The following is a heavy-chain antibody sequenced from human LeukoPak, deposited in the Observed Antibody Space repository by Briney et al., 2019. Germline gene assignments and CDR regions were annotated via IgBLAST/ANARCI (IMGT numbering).Heavy chain of an antibody. CDR2: INWNGGFI. D-gene: IGHD3-10*01. Sequence: GGSLRLSCAASGFTSDDYAMHWVRQAPGKGLEWVSGINWNGGFITYADSVKGRFTISRDNAKNPLYLQMNSLRAEDTALYYCAKLTSYGSGSYFAFDYWGQGTLVTVSS. V-gene: IGHV3-9*02. CDR1: GFTSDDYA. CDR3: AKLTSYGSGSYFAFDY. J-gene: IGHJ4*02.